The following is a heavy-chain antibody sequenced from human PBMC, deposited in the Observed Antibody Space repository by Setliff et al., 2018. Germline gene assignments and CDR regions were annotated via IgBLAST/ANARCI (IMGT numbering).Heavy chain of an antibody. J-gene: IGHJ3*02. D-gene: IGHD5-12*01. CDR1: GYSFSNYW. CDR3: ATNGYSGYDHAFDI. Sequence: GESLKISCQASGYSFSNYWIAWVRQMPGKGLEWMGIIFPGDPETKYSPSFQGQVTISADKSTTTAHLQWSSLKASDTATYYCATNGYSGYDHAFDIWGQGTLVTVSS. CDR2: IFPGDPET. V-gene: IGHV5-51*01.